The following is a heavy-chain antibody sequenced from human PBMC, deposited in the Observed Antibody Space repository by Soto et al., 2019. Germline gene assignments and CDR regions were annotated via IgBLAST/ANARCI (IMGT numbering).Heavy chain of an antibody. CDR1: GFTFSSYS. Sequence: GGSLRLSCAASGFTFSSYSMNWVRQAPGKGLEWVSSISSSSSYIYYADSVKGRFTISRDNAKNSLYLQMNSLRAEDTAVYYCARGTQWFGESLLVPVDVWGKGTTVTVSS. V-gene: IGHV3-21*01. CDR3: ARGTQWFGESLLVPVDV. CDR2: ISSSSSYI. J-gene: IGHJ6*04. D-gene: IGHD3-10*01.